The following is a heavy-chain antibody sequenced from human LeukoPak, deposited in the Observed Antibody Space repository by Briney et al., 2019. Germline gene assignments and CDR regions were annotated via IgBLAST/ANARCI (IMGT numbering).Heavy chain of an antibody. J-gene: IGHJ5*02. D-gene: IGHD3-22*01. CDR3: ARGIDSSGYYYVGGSWFDP. Sequence: VKVSCKASGYTFTSYGISWVRQAPGQGREWMGWISAYNGNTNYAQKLQGRVTMTTDTSTSTAYMELRSLRSDDTAVYYCARGIDSSGYYYVGGSWFDPWGQGTLVTVSS. CDR1: GYTFTSYG. CDR2: ISAYNGNT. V-gene: IGHV1-18*01.